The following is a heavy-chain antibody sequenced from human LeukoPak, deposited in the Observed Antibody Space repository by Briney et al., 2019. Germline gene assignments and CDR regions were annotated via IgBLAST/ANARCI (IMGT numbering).Heavy chain of an antibody. J-gene: IGHJ4*02. CDR2: IKSKTDGGTT. V-gene: IGHV3-15*01. CDR3: TTGKPVVVVAATPKYYEFSTAGY. CDR1: GFTFSNAW. D-gene: IGHD2-15*01. Sequence: GGSLRLSCAASGFTFSNAWMSWVRQAPGKGLEWVGRIKSKTDGGTTDYAAPVKGRFTISRDDSKNTLYLQMNSLKTEDTAVYYCTTGKPVVVVAATPKYYEFSTAGYWGQGTLVTVSS.